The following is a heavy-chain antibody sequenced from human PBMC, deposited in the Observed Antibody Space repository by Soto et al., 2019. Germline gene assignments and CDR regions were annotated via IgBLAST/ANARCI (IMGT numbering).Heavy chain of an antibody. J-gene: IGHJ6*02. CDR3: ARVRDIVLMVYADHPYYYGMDV. D-gene: IGHD2-8*01. Sequence: GDSVKVCCKASGGTFSSYAISWVRQAPGQGLEWMGGIIPIFGTANYAQNFQGRVTITADKSTSTAYMELSSLRSEDTAVYYCARVRDIVLMVYADHPYYYGMDVWSQGTTVTVSS. V-gene: IGHV1-69*06. CDR2: IIPIFGTA. CDR1: GGTFSSYA.